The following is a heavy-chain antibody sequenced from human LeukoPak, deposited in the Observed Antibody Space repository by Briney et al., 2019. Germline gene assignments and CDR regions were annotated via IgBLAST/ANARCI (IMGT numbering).Heavy chain of an antibody. D-gene: IGHD3-16*01. CDR3: AREYYDYVWGSYLRWFDP. V-gene: IGHV1-18*01. Sequence: ASVKVSCKASGYTFTSYDINWVQQATGQGLEWMGWISAYNGNTNYAQKLQGRVTMTTDTSTSTAYMELRSLRSDDTAVYYCAREYYDYVWGSYLRWFDPWGQGTLVTVSS. J-gene: IGHJ5*02. CDR1: GYTFTSYD. CDR2: ISAYNGNT.